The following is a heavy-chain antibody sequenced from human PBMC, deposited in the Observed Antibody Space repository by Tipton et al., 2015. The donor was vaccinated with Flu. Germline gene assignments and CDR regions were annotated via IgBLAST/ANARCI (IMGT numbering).Heavy chain of an antibody. J-gene: IGHJ5*02. CDR3: ARHDIVVVPAATYSNWFDP. D-gene: IGHD2-2*01. V-gene: IGHV4-34*01. Sequence: TLSLTCAVYGGSFSGYYWSWIRQPPGKGLEWIGEINHSGSTNYNPSLKSRVTISVDTSKNQFSLKLSSVTAADTAVYYCARHDIVVVPAATYSNWFDPWGQGTLVTVSS. CDR1: GGSFSGYY. CDR2: INHSGST.